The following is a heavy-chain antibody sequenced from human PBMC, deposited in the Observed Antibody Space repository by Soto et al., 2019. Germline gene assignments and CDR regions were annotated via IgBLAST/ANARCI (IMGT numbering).Heavy chain of an antibody. D-gene: IGHD4-17*01. CDR2: IYYSGST. J-gene: IGHJ4*02. V-gene: IGHV4-61*01. CDR1: GGSVSSGSYY. Sequence: XETLSLTCTVAGGSVSSGSYYWSWIRQPPGKGLEWIGYIYYSGSTNYNPSLKSRVTISVDTSKNQFSLKLSSVTAADTAVYYCARAPGATTVPLDYWGQGPLVTVSS. CDR3: ARAPGATTVPLDY.